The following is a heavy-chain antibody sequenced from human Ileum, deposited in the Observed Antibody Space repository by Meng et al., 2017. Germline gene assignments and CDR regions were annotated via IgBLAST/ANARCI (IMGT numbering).Heavy chain of an antibody. V-gene: IGHV3-30*01. CDR3: GREPSFGELDF. Sequence: GVGLSKPGGSLCPAFAASGVTFSNYILHWVRQAPGKGPEGLTAVSYDGSNESYADSVVGRLTISRDNSKNTLYLQMNSLTPEDTAVYYCGREPSFGELDFWGQGTLVTVSS. D-gene: IGHD3-10*01. CDR2: VSYDGSNE. J-gene: IGHJ4*02. CDR1: GVTFSNYI.